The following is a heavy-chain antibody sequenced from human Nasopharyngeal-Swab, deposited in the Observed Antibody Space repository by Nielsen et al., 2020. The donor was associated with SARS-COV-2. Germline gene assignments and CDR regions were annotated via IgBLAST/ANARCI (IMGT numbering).Heavy chain of an antibody. CDR3: AKSALGIFGVVISFDY. Sequence: GESLKISCAASGFTFSSYAMSRVRQAPGKGLEWVSAISGSGGSTYYADSVKGRFTISRDNSKNTLYLQMNSLRAEDTAVYYCAKSALGIFGVVISFDYWGQGTLVTVSS. D-gene: IGHD3-3*01. V-gene: IGHV3-23*01. CDR2: ISGSGGST. CDR1: GFTFSSYA. J-gene: IGHJ4*02.